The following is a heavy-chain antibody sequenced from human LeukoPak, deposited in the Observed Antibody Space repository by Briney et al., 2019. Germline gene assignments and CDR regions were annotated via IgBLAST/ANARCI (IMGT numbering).Heavy chain of an antibody. V-gene: IGHV3-30*03. CDR3: ARAITAMVTDY. CDR1: GFTFSSYG. J-gene: IGHJ4*02. Sequence: GRSLRLFCAASGFTFSSYGMHWVRQAPGKGLEWVAVISYDGNKETYADSVKGRFTISRDNSKNTLYLQMNSLRVEDTAVYHCARAITAMVTDYWGQGTLVTVSS. CDR2: ISYDGNKE. D-gene: IGHD5-18*01.